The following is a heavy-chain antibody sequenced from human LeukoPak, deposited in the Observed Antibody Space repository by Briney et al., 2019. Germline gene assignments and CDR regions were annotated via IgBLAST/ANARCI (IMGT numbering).Heavy chain of an antibody. Sequence: GGSLRLSCSAFGFTFSDLAMHWVRQAPGKGLEYVSGITRNGDRKFYADSVKGRFTISRDNSKNTLYLQMSSLNPEDTSVYYCVDQISGWVYWGQGTLVTVSS. CDR1: GFTFSDLA. J-gene: IGHJ4*02. CDR3: VDQISGWVY. V-gene: IGHV3-64D*06. D-gene: IGHD6-19*01. CDR2: ITRNGDRK.